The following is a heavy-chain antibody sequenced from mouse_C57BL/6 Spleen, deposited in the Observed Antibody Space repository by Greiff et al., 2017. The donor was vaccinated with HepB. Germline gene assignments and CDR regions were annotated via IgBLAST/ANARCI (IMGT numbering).Heavy chain of an antibody. Sequence: VQLQQSGAELVKPGASVKLSCKASGYTFTEYTIHWVKQRSGQGLEWIGWFYPGSGSIKYNEKFKDKATLTADKSSSTVYMELSRLTSEDSAVYFCARHEEEAYYSNLGFFDYWGQGTTLTVSS. J-gene: IGHJ2*01. CDR2: FYPGSGSI. V-gene: IGHV1-62-2*01. CDR1: GYTFTEYT. CDR3: ARHEEEAYYSNLGFFDY. D-gene: IGHD2-5*01.